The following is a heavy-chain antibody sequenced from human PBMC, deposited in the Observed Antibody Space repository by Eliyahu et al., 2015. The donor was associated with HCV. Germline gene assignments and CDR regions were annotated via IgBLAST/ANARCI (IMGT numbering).Heavy chain of an antibody. J-gene: IGHJ4*02. CDR2: ISAYNGNT. V-gene: IGHV1-18*01. CDR1: GYTFTKYG. D-gene: IGHD4-23*01. Sequence: QVQLVQSGAEVKKPGTSVKVSCKASGYTFTKYGISWVRQAPGQGLEWMGWISAYNGNTNYAQKLQGRVTMTTDRSTSTAYMELKSLRSDDTAMYYCAKTEPTYGGKHFDYWGQGTLVTVSS. CDR3: AKTEPTYGGKHFDY.